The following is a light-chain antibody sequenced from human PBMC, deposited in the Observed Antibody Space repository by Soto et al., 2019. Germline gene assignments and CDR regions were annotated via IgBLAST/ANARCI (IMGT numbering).Light chain of an antibody. V-gene: IGLV1-40*01. CDR2: GNS. J-gene: IGLJ2*01. CDR1: SSNIGAGYD. CDR3: QPYDSSMSGYVV. Sequence: QSVLTQPPSVSGAPGQRVTISCTGSSSNIGAGYDVHWYQQLPGTAPKLLIYGNSNRPSGVPDRFSGSKSGTSASLAITGLQAEDEVDYYCQPYDSSMSGYVVFGGGTKVTVL.